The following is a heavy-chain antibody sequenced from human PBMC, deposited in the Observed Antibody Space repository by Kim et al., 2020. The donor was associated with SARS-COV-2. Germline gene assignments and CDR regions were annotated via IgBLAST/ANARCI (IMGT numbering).Heavy chain of an antibody. CDR3: AGGYSIGWIHDY. D-gene: IGHD6-19*01. CDR2: ISTDGSGT. V-gene: IGHV3-74*01. CDR1: GFTFSTYW. Sequence: GGSLRLSCAASGFTFSTYWMHWVRQAPGKGLVWVSRISTDGSGTSYEDSVQGRFTISRDNAKNTLYLQMNSLRDEDTAVYYCAGGYSIGWIHDYWGQGTL. J-gene: IGHJ4*02.